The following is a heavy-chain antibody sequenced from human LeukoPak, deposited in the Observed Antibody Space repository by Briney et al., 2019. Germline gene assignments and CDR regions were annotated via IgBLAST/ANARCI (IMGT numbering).Heavy chain of an antibody. CDR2: ISYDGSNK. D-gene: IGHD3-22*01. J-gene: IGHJ6*02. CDR1: GFTFSSYA. CDR3: ARDYYDSSGPSYGMDV. Sequence: GGSLRLSCAASGFTFSSYAMRWVRQAPGKGLEWVAVISYDGSNKYYADSVKGRFTISRDNSKNTLYLQMNSLRAEDTAVYYCARDYYDSSGPSYGMDVWGQGTTVTVSS. V-gene: IGHV3-30-3*01.